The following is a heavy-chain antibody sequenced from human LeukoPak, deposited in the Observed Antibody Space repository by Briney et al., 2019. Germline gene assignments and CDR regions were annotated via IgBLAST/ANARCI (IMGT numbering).Heavy chain of an antibody. J-gene: IGHJ6*02. CDR1: GFTFSSCE. V-gene: IGHV3-48*03. CDR2: IASGGGANR. D-gene: IGHD2/OR15-2a*01. CDR3: ARIGTTTRGPAGLDV. Sequence: GGSLTLSCAASGFTFSSCEMNWVRQAPGKGLEWVSYIASGGGANRFYSESVKGRFTISRDNAKNSLYLHMNSLRAEDTGVYYCARIGTTTRGPAGLDVWGQGTTVTVSS.